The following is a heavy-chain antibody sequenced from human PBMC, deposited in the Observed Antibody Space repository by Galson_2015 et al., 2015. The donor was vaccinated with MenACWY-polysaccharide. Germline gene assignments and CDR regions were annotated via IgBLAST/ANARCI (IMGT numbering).Heavy chain of an antibody. CDR2: IKQDGSEK. CDR1: GFTVSGYW. V-gene: IGHV3-7*01. D-gene: IGHD2-21*02. J-gene: IGHJ4*02. Sequence: SLRLSCAASGFTVSGYWMTWVRQAPGKGLEWVANIKQDGSEKNYVDSVEGRFTIPRDNAKNSLHLQMNSLRVDDTAVYYCARVRSVVTGYGNYGDYWGQGTLVTVSS. CDR3: ARVRSVVTGYGNYGDY.